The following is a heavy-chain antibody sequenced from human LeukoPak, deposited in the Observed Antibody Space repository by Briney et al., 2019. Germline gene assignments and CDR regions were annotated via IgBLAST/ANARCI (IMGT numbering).Heavy chain of an antibody. CDR1: GFTFSSYW. D-gene: IGHD2-15*01. CDR2: INPDGTIA. V-gene: IGHV3-74*01. Sequence: GGSLRLSCAASGFTFSSYWLHWVRQAPGEGLVWVSQINPDGTIATYADSVKGRFTISRDDSKNTLYLQINSLKAEDTAVYYCARGCSATRCPADSWGQGSLVTVSS. CDR3: ARGCSATRCPADS. J-gene: IGHJ4*02.